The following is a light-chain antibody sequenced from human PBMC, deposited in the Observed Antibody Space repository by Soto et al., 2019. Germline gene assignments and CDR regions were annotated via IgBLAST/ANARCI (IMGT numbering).Light chain of an antibody. Sequence: EIVMTQSPATLSVSPGERATLSCRASQSISSDLAWYQQKPGQAPRLLIYGASTRATDIPARISGSGSGTDFTLTTSSLRSEDFAVYYCQQYNKWPPQYTFGQGTKLEIK. CDR3: QQYNKWPPQYT. CDR1: QSISSD. CDR2: GAS. J-gene: IGKJ2*01. V-gene: IGKV3-15*01.